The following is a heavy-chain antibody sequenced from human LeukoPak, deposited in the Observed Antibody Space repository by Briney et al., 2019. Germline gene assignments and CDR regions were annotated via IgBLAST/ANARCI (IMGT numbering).Heavy chain of an antibody. CDR3: AAPSDCSRGSCYQAFDY. J-gene: IGHJ4*02. CDR1: GYTFTDYY. Sequence: ASVKVSCKASGYTFTDYYIYWVRQAPGQGLEWMGWINPNNGGTKYGQKFQGRVTMTRDTSISTVYMELSSLRSDDTAVYYCAAPSDCSRGSCYQAFDYWGQGTMVTVSS. D-gene: IGHD2-15*01. V-gene: IGHV1-2*02. CDR2: INPNNGGT.